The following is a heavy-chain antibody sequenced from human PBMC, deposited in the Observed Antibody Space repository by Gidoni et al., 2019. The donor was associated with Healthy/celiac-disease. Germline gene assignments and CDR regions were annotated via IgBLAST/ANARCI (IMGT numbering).Heavy chain of an antibody. J-gene: IGHJ4*02. CDR3: ARVGLDY. CDR2: SSSSSRTR. V-gene: IGHV3-48*01. CDR1: GFTFSSYS. Sequence: EVQLVESGGGLVPPGGSLRLSCEASGFTFSSYSMNWVRHAPGKGLEWVSNSSSSSRTRDYADSVKGRFTISRDNAKNSLYLQMNSLRAEDTAVYYCARVGLDYWGQGTLVTVSS.